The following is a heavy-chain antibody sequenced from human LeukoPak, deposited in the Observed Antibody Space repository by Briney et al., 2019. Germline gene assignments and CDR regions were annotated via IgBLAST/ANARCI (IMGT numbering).Heavy chain of an antibody. CDR3: ARYTFLGGGYYNYYFDY. D-gene: IGHD1-26*01. Sequence: GGSLRLSCAASGFTFSSYWMSWLRQAPGKGLEWVANIKHDGSEKYYVDSVKGRFTISRDNAQNSLYLHMSSLSAEDTAVYSCARYTFLGGGYYNYYFDYWGQGTLVTVSS. CDR2: IKHDGSEK. J-gene: IGHJ4*02. V-gene: IGHV3-7*01. CDR1: GFTFSSYW.